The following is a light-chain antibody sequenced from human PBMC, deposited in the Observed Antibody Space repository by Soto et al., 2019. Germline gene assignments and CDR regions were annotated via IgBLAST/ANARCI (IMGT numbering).Light chain of an antibody. Sequence: DIVLTQSPLSLPVTPGEPASISCRSSQSLLHSNGYNYLEWYLQKPGQSPQLLISLGSNRASGVPARFSGSGSAKHFTLNIARVEAEDFVVYYCMQALQSPYTFGQGTKLEIK. CDR1: QSLLHSNGYNY. CDR2: LGS. V-gene: IGKV2-28*01. J-gene: IGKJ2*01. CDR3: MQALQSPYT.